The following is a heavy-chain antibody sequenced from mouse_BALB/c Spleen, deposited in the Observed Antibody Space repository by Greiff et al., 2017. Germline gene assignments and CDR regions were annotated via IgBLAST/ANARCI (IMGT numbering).Heavy chain of an antibody. CDR1: GYTFTSYY. J-gene: IGHJ3*01. CDR3: TRGYDYDGSWFAY. Sequence: QVQLKQSGAELVKPGASVKLSCKASGYTFTSYYMYWVKQRPGQGLEWIGEINPSNGGTNFNEKFKSKATLTVDKSSSTAYMQLSSLTSEDSAVYYCTRGYDYDGSWFAYWGQGTLVTVSA. D-gene: IGHD2-4*01. CDR2: INPSNGGT. V-gene: IGHV1S81*02.